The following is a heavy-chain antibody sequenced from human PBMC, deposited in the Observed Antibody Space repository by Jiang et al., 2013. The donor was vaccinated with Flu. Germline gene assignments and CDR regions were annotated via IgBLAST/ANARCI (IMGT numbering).Heavy chain of an antibody. CDR3: ARDAAPYCGGGSCYGFFDL. CDR2: ISVYSGDT. CDR1: GYTFSNYG. V-gene: IGHV1-18*04. J-gene: IGHJ4*02. Sequence: EVKKPGASVNVPCRASGYTFSNYGITWVRQAPGQGLELMGWISVYSGDTNSGQKFPGRVTIITDRSTSTVYMELKNLRSDDTGVYYCARDAAPYCGGGSCYGFFDLWGQGTLVTVSS. D-gene: IGHD2-15*01.